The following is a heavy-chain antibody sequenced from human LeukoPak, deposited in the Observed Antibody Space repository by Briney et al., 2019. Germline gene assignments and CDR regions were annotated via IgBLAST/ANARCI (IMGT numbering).Heavy chain of an antibody. V-gene: IGHV3-23*01. Sequence: GGSLRLSCAASGFSFSTYAMSWVRQAPGKGLEWVSGVNGNGGSTSYADSVRGRFTIFRDNSKNTVYLQMNSLRVEDTAVYYCAKSLYGGCDYWGQGTVVTVSS. D-gene: IGHD3-16*02. CDR1: GFSFSTYA. CDR2: VNGNGGST. CDR3: AKSLYGGCDY. J-gene: IGHJ4*02.